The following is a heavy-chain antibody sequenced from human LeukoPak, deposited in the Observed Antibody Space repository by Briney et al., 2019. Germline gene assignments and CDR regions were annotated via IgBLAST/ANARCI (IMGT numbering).Heavy chain of an antibody. V-gene: IGHV4-59*12. CDR2: IYYSGST. J-gene: IGHJ5*02. Sequence: SETLSLTCTVSGGSISSYYWSWIRQPPGKGLEWIGYIYYSGSTNYNPSLKSRVTISVDTSKNQFSLKLSSVTAADTAVYYCARDEVASGSLFNWFDPWGQGTLVTVSS. D-gene: IGHD1-26*01. CDR3: ARDEVASGSLFNWFDP. CDR1: GGSISSYY.